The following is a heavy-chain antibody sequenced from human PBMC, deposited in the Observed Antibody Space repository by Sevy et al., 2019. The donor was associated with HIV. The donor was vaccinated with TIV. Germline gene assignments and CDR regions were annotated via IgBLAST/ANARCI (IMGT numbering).Heavy chain of an antibody. Sequence: GGSLRLSCAASGFTFSSYALHWVRQAPGKGLEWVAVISYDGSNKYYADSVKGRFTISRDNSKNTLYLQMNGLRAEDTAVYYCARAAYGEWGLLLGGEGGRAGVDYWGQGTLVTVSS. CDR2: ISYDGSNK. D-gene: IGHD1-26*01. V-gene: IGHV3-30-3*01. CDR1: GFTFSSYA. CDR3: ARAAYGEWGLLLGGEGGRAGVDY. J-gene: IGHJ4*02.